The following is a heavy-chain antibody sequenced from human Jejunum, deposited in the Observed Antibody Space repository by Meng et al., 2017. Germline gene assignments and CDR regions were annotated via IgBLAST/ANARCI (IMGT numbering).Heavy chain of an antibody. V-gene: IGHV4-61*01. CDR2: IYYSGST. CDR1: GGPVSSGSYY. D-gene: IGHD6-19*01. CDR3: ARPASSGWYWFDP. J-gene: IGHJ5*02. Sequence: GSLRLSCTVPGGPVSSGSYYWNWIRQPPGKRLEWIGHIYYSGSTNYNLSFKSRVSMSVDTSKNQFSLKLSSVTAADTAVYYCARPASSGWYWFDPWGQGNLVTVSS.